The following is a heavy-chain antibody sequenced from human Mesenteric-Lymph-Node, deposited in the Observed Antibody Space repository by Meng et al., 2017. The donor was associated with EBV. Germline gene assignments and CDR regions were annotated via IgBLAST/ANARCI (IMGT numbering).Heavy chain of an antibody. Sequence: QVHLQEPGPGLVKPSETLSLTCTVSVASISSGGYYWNWIRQSPGKGLELIGYIFYGGYTYYNLSLKSRVTISVDVSKNQFSLKLTSVTAADTAVYYCARMEFTYSWYFDLWGRGTLVTVSS. CDR3: ARMEFTYSWYFDL. CDR1: VASISSGGYY. J-gene: IGHJ2*01. D-gene: IGHD1-1*01. CDR2: IFYGGYT. V-gene: IGHV4-30-4*01.